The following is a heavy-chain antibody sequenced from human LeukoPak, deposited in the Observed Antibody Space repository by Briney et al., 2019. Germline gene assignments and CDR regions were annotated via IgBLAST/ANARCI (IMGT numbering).Heavy chain of an antibody. CDR1: GYTFISYY. D-gene: IGHD1-26*01. J-gene: IGHJ5*02. V-gene: IGHV1-46*01. CDR2: INPSGGTT. CDR3: ARGYSGSYYRWFDP. Sequence: ASVKVSCKASGYTFISYYMHWVRQAPGQGLEWMGLINPSGGTTIYAQKFQGRVTMTRDTSTSTVYMELSGLRSEDTAVYYCARGYSGSYYRWFDPWGQGTLVTVSS.